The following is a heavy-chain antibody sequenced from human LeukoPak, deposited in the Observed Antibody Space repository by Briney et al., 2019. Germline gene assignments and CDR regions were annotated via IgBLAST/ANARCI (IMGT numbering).Heavy chain of an antibody. J-gene: IGHJ4*02. D-gene: IGHD6-13*01. CDR2: INHSGST. CDR3: ARHSIAVDY. CDR1: GGSFIGYF. V-gene: IGHV4-34*01. Sequence: PSETLSLTCAVHGGSFIGYFWSWSPHPPGKGLEWSGEINHSGSTNYNPALKSRVTISVDTSKNQFSLKLSSVTAADTAVYYCARHSIAVDYWGQGTLVTVSS.